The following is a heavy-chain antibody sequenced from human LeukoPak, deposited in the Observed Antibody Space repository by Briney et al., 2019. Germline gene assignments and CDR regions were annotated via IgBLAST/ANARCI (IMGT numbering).Heavy chain of an antibody. J-gene: IGHJ4*02. V-gene: IGHV3-33*01. CDR1: GFTFSSYG. CDR2: IWYDGSNK. CDR3: ARASEINYYFDY. Sequence: PGGSLRLSCAASGFTFSSYGMHWVRQAPGKGLERVAVIWYDGSNKHYADSVKGRFTISRDNSKKTFFLQMNSLRAEDTAVYYCARASEINYYFDYWGQGTLVTVSS. D-gene: IGHD1-14*01.